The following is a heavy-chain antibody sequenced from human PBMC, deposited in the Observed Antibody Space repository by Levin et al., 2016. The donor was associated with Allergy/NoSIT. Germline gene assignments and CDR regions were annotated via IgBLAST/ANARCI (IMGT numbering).Heavy chain of an antibody. CDR3: AKDRNWNDPLETTYYGMDV. V-gene: IGHV3-9*01. CDR1: GFTFDDYA. CDR2: ISWNSGSI. D-gene: IGHD1-20*01. J-gene: IGHJ6*02. Sequence: SLKISCAASGFTFDDYAMHWVRQAPGKGLEWVSGISWNSGSIGYADSVKGRFTISRDNAKNSLFLQMNSLRAEDTALYYCAKDRNWNDPLETTYYGMDVWGQGTTVTVSS.